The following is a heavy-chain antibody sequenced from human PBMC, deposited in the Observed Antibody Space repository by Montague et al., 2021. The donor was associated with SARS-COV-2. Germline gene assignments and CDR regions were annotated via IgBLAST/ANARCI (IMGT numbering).Heavy chain of an antibody. CDR3: ASSGITLTGLDAFDI. CDR1: GDSVSSKSVA. CDR2: TYYRSKWDS. V-gene: IGHV6-1*01. D-gene: IGHD3-9*01. Sequence: CAISGDSVSSKSVAWNWIRQSPSRGLEWLGRTYYRSKWDSGYAESVKRRLVITPDTSKNQVSLQLNSVIPEDTAVYFCASSGITLTGLDAFDIWGQGTMVTVSS. J-gene: IGHJ3*02.